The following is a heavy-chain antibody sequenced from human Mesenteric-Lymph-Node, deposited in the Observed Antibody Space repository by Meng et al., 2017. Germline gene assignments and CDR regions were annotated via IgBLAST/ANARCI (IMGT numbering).Heavy chain of an antibody. V-gene: IGHV4-34*12. Sequence: QVQLQQWGAGLLKPSETPSPTCAVTGGSLSGAYWNWIRQPPGKGLEWIGEIIHGGSPSYNPSLKSRVTISIDTSKNQLSLMLSSVTAADTAVYYCARRPTGIDYWGQGTLVTVSS. CDR1: GGSLSGAY. J-gene: IGHJ4*02. CDR3: ARRPTGIDY. CDR2: IIHGGSP. D-gene: IGHD2-8*02.